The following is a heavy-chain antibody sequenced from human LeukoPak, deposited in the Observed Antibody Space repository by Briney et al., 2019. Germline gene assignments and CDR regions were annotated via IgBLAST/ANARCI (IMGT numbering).Heavy chain of an antibody. J-gene: IGHJ4*02. Sequence: ASVKVSCKVSGYTLTELSMHWVRQAPGKGLEWMGGFDPEDGETNYAQKFQGRVTMTEDTSTDTAYMELSSLRSEDTAVYYCATLVGHDILTGLDYWGQGTLVTVSS. CDR1: GYTLTELS. D-gene: IGHD3-9*01. CDR3: ATLVGHDILTGLDY. V-gene: IGHV1-24*01. CDR2: FDPEDGET.